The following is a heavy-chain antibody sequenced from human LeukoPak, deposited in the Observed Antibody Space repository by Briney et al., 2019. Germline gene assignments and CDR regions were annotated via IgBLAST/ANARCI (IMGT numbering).Heavy chain of an antibody. Sequence: GGSLRLSCAASGFTFSSYAMSWVRQAPGKGLEWVSAISGSGGSTYYADSVRGRFTISRDNSKNTLYVQMNSLRDEDTAVYYCAKAYYYDSSGDAFDIWGQGTMVTVSS. CDR1: GFTFSSYA. CDR3: AKAYYYDSSGDAFDI. D-gene: IGHD3-22*01. J-gene: IGHJ3*02. CDR2: ISGSGGST. V-gene: IGHV3-23*01.